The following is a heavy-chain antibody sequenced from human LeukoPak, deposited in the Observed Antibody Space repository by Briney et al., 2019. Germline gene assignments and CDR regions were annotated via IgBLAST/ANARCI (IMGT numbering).Heavy chain of an antibody. Sequence: GASVKVSCKASGYTFTSYAMNWVRQAPGQGLEWMGWINTNTGNPTYAQGFTGRFVFSLDTSVSTAYLQISSLKAEDTAVYYCARGGITMVRGVIPLDYWGQGTLVTVSS. CDR1: GYTFTSYA. CDR2: INTNTGNP. V-gene: IGHV7-4-1*02. CDR3: ARGGITMVRGVIPLDY. J-gene: IGHJ4*02. D-gene: IGHD3-10*01.